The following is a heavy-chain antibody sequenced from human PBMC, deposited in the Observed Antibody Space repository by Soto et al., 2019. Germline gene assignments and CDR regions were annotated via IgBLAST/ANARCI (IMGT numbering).Heavy chain of an antibody. V-gene: IGHV1-69*13. CDR2: IIPIFGTA. D-gene: IGHD3-10*01. CDR1: GGTFSSYA. CDR3: ARGITMVRGSPPPYYYYGMDV. J-gene: IGHJ6*02. Sequence: SVKVSCKASGGTFSSYAISWVRQAPGQGLEWMGGIIPIFGTANYAQKFQGRVTITADESTSTAYMELSSLRSEDTAVYYCARGITMVRGSPPPYYYYGMDVWG.